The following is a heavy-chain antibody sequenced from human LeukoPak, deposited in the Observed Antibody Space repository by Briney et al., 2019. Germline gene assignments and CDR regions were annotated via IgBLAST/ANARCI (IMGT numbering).Heavy chain of an antibody. J-gene: IGHJ5*02. CDR1: GYTFTSYG. Sequence: ASVKVSCKASGYTFTSYGISWVRQAPGQGLEWMGWISAYNGNTNYAQKLQGRVTMTTDTSTSTAYMELRSLRSDDTAVYYCARNPTSRGSGSYYKGNWFDPWGQGTLVTVSS. CDR3: ARNPTSRGSGSYYKGNWFDP. D-gene: IGHD3-10*01. V-gene: IGHV1-18*01. CDR2: ISAYNGNT.